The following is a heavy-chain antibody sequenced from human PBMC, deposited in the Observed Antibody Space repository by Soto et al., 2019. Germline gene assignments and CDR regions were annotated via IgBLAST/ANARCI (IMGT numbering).Heavy chain of an antibody. V-gene: IGHV4-39*01. CDR2: IYYSGST. CDR1: GGSISSSSYY. CDR3: ARQPKDAFDI. J-gene: IGHJ3*02. Sequence: QLQLQESGPGLVKPSETLSLTCTVSGGSISSSSYYWGWIRQPPGKGLEWIGSIYYSGSTYYNPSLKSRVTISVDTSKNQFSLKLSSVTAADSAVYYCARQPKDAFDIWGQGTMVTVSS.